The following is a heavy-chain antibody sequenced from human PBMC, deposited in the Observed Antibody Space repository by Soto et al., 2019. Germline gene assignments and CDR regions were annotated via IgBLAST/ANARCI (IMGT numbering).Heavy chain of an antibody. Sequence: PGGSLRLSCAASGFTFSSYWMHWVRQAPGKGLVWVSRMNSDGSSTSYADSVKGRFTISRDNAKNTLYLQMNSLRAEDTAVYYCARDGGNLGWFDPWGQGTLVTVSS. CDR2: MNSDGSST. V-gene: IGHV3-74*01. CDR1: GFTFSSYW. J-gene: IGHJ5*02. D-gene: IGHD2-21*02. CDR3: ARDGGNLGWFDP.